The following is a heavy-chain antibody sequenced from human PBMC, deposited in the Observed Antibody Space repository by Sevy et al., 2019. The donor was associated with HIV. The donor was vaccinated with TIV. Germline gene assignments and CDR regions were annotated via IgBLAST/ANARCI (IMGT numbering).Heavy chain of an antibody. D-gene: IGHD6-13*01. CDR1: GFPFNYAW. J-gene: IGHJ6*03. V-gene: IGHV3-15*01. Sequence: GGSLRLSCAASGFPFNYAWMSWVRQAPGKGLEWVGHIKRKTEGGTTDYAAPVKGRLTMSRDDSKNILYLQMNSLKIEDTAVYYCTTVKGSSSWFEPSYYYYMELWGKGTTVTVSS. CDR2: IKRKTEGGTT. CDR3: TTVKGSSSWFEPSYYYYMEL.